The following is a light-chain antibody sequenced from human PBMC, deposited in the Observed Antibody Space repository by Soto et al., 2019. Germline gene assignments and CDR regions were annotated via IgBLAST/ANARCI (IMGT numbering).Light chain of an antibody. Sequence: DIQMTQSPSSLSASVGDRVTLTYRASETISTFLNWYQHKPGRAPKLLIYAASRLQSGVPSRFSGSGSGTDFTLTINGLQPEDFASYYCQQSYSLSPITFGQGTRLELK. J-gene: IGKJ5*01. CDR2: AAS. CDR1: ETISTF. V-gene: IGKV1-39*01. CDR3: QQSYSLSPIT.